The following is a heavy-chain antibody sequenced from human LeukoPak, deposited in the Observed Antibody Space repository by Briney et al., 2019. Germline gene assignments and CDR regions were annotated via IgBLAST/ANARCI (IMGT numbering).Heavy chain of an antibody. CDR2: IYYSGST. V-gene: IGHV4-31*03. CDR1: GGSISSGGYY. CDR3: ARDSGVWFDP. Sequence: PSETLSLTCTDYGGSISSGGYYWSWIRQHPGKGLEWIAYIYYSGSTYYNPSLKSRVTISVDTSKNQFSLKLSSVTAADTAVYYCARDSGVWFDPWGQGTLVSVS. J-gene: IGHJ5*02.